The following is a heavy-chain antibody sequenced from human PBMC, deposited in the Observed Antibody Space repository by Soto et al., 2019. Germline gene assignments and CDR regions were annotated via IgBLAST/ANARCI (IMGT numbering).Heavy chain of an antibody. CDR1: GFTFSSYG. V-gene: IGHV3-30*18. D-gene: IGHD3-22*01. Sequence: LRLSCAASGFTFSSYGMHWVRQAPGKGLEWVAVISYDGSNKYYADSVKGRFTISRDNSKNTLYLQMNSLRAEDTAVYYCAKGMYYYYSSGYYALDYWGQGTQVTVSS. J-gene: IGHJ4*02. CDR3: AKGMYYYYSSGYYALDY. CDR2: ISYDGSNK.